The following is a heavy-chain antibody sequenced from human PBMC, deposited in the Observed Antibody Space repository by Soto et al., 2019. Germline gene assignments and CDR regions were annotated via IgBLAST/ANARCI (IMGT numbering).Heavy chain of an antibody. CDR1: GFTFSSYA. D-gene: IGHD3-22*01. CDR3: ANSGYYDSSGYWSPLYFDY. CDR2: ISGSGGST. J-gene: IGHJ4*02. Sequence: GGSLRLSCAASGFTFSSYAMSWVRQAPGKGLEWVSAISGSGGSTYYADSVKGRFTISRDNSKNTLYLQMNSLRAGDTAVYYCANSGYYDSSGYWSPLYFDYWGQGTLVTVSS. V-gene: IGHV3-23*01.